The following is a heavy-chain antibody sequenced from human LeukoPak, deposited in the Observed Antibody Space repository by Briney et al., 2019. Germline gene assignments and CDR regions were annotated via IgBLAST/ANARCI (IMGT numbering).Heavy chain of an antibody. J-gene: IGHJ3*02. D-gene: IGHD2-15*01. V-gene: IGHV4-59*01. CDR1: GGSISSYY. CDR2: IYYSGST. Sequence: SETLSLTCTVSGGSISSYYWSWILQPPGKGLEWIGYIYYSGSTNYNPSLKSRVTISVDTSKNQFSLKLSSVTAADTAVYYCAGVATHDAFDIWGQGTMVTVSS. CDR3: AGVATHDAFDI.